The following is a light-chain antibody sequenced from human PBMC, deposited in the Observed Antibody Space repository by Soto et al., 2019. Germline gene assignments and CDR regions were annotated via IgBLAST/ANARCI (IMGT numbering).Light chain of an antibody. CDR1: SSDVGSYNS. J-gene: IGLJ1*01. CDR2: DVS. CDR3: CSYAGSYIYV. Sequence: QSALTQPRSVSGSPGQSVTISCTGTSSDVGSYNSVSWYQQHPGKAPKLMIYDVSKRPSGVPDRFSGSKSDNTASLTISGLQAEDEADYYCCSYAGSYIYVFGTGTQLTVL. V-gene: IGLV2-11*01.